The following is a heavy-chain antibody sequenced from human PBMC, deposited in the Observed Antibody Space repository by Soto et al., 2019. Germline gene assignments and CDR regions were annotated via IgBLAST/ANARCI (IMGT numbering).Heavy chain of an antibody. V-gene: IGHV1-8*01. CDR1: GYTFGTYD. D-gene: IGHD6-25*01. Sequence: ASVKVSCKASGYTFGTYDFNWVRQAPGQGLEWMGWMNPNSGNTGYAQKFRGRVSMTRNASISTAYMELSNLRSEDTALYFCARRKERSGPNYFDLWGQGTLVTVSS. J-gene: IGHJ4*02. CDR3: ARRKERSGPNYFDL. CDR2: MNPNSGNT.